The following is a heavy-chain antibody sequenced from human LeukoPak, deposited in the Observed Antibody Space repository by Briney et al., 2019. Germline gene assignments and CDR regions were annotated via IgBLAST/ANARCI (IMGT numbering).Heavy chain of an antibody. CDR1: GFTFSNYW. Sequence: PGGSLRLSCEASGFTFSNYWMRWARQAPGKGLEWVADISKDGSERNYVDSVKGRFSISRDNAKNSLYLQMNSLRADDTAVYYCARDAEWSIDYWGQGTLVTVSS. CDR2: ISKDGSER. D-gene: IGHD3-3*01. J-gene: IGHJ4*02. V-gene: IGHV3-7*01. CDR3: ARDAEWSIDY.